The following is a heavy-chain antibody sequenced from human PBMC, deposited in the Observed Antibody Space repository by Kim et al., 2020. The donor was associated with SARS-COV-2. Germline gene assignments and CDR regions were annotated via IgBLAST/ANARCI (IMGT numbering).Heavy chain of an antibody. Sequence: SETLSLTCTVYGGSFSGYYWSWICQPPGKGLEWIGEINHSGRTNYNPSLKSRVTISVDTSKNQFSLKLTSVTAADTAVYYCAGRLSNTSGSGRHYCDLWGQGTLVTVSS. CDR3: AGRLSNTSGSGRHYCDL. CDR2: INHSGRT. D-gene: IGHD3-10*01. CDR1: GGSFSGYY. J-gene: IGHJ4*02. V-gene: IGHV4-34*01.